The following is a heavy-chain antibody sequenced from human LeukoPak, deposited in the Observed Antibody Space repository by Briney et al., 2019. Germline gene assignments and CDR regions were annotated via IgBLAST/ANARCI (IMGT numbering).Heavy chain of an antibody. J-gene: IGHJ4*02. CDR3: AREGGSYGSSGYYSLYYYFDY. D-gene: IGHD3-22*01. V-gene: IGHV4-34*01. CDR1: GGSFSGYY. Sequence: SETLSLTCAVYGGSFSGYYWSWIRQPPGKGLEWIGSIYYSGSTYYNPSLKSRVTISVDTSKNQFSLKLSSVTAADTAVYYCAREGGSYGSSGYYSLYYYFDYWGQGTLVTVSS. CDR2: IYYSGST.